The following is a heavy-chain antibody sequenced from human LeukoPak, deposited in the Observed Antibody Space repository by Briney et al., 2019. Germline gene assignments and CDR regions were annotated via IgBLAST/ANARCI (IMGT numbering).Heavy chain of an antibody. CDR1: GYTFTGYY. D-gene: IGHD6-13*01. Sequence: ASVKVSCKASGYTFTGYYMHWVRQAPGQGLEWMGWINPNSGGTNYAQKFQGRVTMARDTSISTAYMELSRLRSDDTAVYYCARDRYGSAALWFDPWGQGTLVTVSS. CDR3: ARDRYGSAALWFDP. V-gene: IGHV1-2*02. CDR2: INPNSGGT. J-gene: IGHJ5*02.